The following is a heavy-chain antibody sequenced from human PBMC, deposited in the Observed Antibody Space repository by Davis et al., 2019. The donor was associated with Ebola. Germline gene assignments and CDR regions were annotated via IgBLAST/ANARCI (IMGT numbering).Heavy chain of an antibody. V-gene: IGHV3-23*01. CDR3: ARVPYARDDVFDI. Sequence: GESLKISCAASGFTFSRYAVSWVRQAPGQGLQWVSGINGDGSNTYYSDSVKGRFTISRDNSKNTLYLQMNSLRAEDTAVYYCARVPYARDDVFDIWGQGTMVTVSS. CDR1: GFTFSRYA. CDR2: INGDGSNT. J-gene: IGHJ3*02.